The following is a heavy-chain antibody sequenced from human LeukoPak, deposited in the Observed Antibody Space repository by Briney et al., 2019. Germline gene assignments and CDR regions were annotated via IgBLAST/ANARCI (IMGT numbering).Heavy chain of an antibody. CDR3: ARDQRGRSGYPVWYYDY. Sequence: QPGGSLRLSCAASGFTISTYAMHWVRQAPGKGLEYVSAISGNGDNTFYANSLRGRFTISRDNSKNILYLQMGSLRAEDMAVYYCARDQRGRSGYPVWYYDYWGQGILVTVSS. V-gene: IGHV3-64*01. CDR1: GFTISTYA. CDR2: ISGNGDNT. D-gene: IGHD3-22*01. J-gene: IGHJ4*02.